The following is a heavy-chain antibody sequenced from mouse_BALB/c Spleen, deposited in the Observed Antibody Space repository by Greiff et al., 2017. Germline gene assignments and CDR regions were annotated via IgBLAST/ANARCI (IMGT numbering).Heavy chain of an antibody. J-gene: IGHJ1*01. D-gene: IGHD2-10*02. Sequence: EVQLQESGPGLVKPSQSLSLTCTVTGYSITSDYAWNWIRQFPGNKLEWMGYISYSGSTSYNPSLKSRISITRDTSKNQFFLQLNSVTTEDTATYYCARSKYGNSYWYFDVWGAGTTVTVSS. CDR2: ISYSGST. CDR3: ARSKYGNSYWYFDV. V-gene: IGHV3-2*02. CDR1: GYSITSDYA.